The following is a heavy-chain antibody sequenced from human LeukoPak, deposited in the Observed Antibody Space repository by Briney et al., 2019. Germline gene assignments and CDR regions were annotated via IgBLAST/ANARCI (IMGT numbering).Heavy chain of an antibody. Sequence: PQTLSPTCTVSAGSITSGGYYWSWIRQPPGKGLEWIRSIFHSGRTYYNPSLKSRVTISVDRAKNQFSLKLSSVTAADTAVYYCARVPIITALPSDPWGQGTLVTVSS. CDR1: AGSITSGGYY. V-gene: IGHV4-30-2*01. CDR2: IFHSGRT. CDR3: ARVPIITALPSDP. J-gene: IGHJ5*02. D-gene: IGHD3-22*01.